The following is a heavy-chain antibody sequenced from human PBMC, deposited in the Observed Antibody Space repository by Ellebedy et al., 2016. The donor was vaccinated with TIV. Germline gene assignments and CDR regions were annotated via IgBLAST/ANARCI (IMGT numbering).Heavy chain of an antibody. V-gene: IGHV1-8*01. CDR1: GYIFTSYD. D-gene: IGHD1-14*01. CDR3: SRAPSVEPHMDV. Sequence: AASVKVSCKASGYIFTSYDINWVRQATGQGLEWMGWMNPNNGNTEYAQKFQGRVTMTRNTSLTTAYMELSSLRSKDTAVYYWSRAPSVEPHMDVWGQGTTVTVSS. CDR2: MNPNNGNT. J-gene: IGHJ6*02.